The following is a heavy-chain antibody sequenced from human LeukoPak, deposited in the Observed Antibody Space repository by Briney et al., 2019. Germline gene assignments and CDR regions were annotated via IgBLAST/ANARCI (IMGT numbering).Heavy chain of an antibody. CDR2: IYYSGST. V-gene: IGHV4-59*01. Sequence: PSETLSLTCTVSGGSISSYYWSWIRQPPGKGLEWIGYIYYSGSTNYNPSLKSRVTISVDTFKNQFSLKLSSVTAADTAVYYCARVSYGSGSPNWFDPWGQGTLVTVSS. CDR3: ARVSYGSGSPNWFDP. D-gene: IGHD3-10*01. J-gene: IGHJ5*02. CDR1: GGSISSYY.